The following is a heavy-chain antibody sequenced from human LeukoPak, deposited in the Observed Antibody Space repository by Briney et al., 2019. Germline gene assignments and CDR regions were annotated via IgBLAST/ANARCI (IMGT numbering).Heavy chain of an antibody. CDR3: ARVPYYDFWSGYSTLDY. Sequence: GASVKVSCKASGYTFTGYYMHWVRQAPGQGLEWMGWINPNSGGTNYAQKFQGRVTMTRDTSISTAYMELSRLRSDDTAVYYCARVPYYDFWSGYSTLDYWGQGTLVTVSS. J-gene: IGHJ4*02. CDR1: GYTFTGYY. CDR2: INPNSGGT. V-gene: IGHV1-2*02. D-gene: IGHD3-3*01.